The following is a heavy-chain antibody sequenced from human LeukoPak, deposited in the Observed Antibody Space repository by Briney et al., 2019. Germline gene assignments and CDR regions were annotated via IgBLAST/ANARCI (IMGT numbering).Heavy chain of an antibody. D-gene: IGHD6-13*01. CDR3: ARGQGYSDSHQDY. Sequence: ASVKVSCKASGYTFTSYYMHWVRQAPGQGLEWVGMINPSSGSTTYAQKFQGRVAMTGDTSTYTVYMQMSSLRSEDTAVYYCARGQGYSDSHQDYWGQGTLVIVSS. V-gene: IGHV1-46*01. CDR1: GYTFTSYY. CDR2: INPSSGST. J-gene: IGHJ4*02.